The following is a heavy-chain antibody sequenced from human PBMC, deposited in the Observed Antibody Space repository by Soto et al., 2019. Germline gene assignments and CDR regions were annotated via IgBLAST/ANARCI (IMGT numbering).Heavy chain of an antibody. Sequence: RASVKVSCKASGYTFTSYGISWVRQAPGQGLEWMGWISAYNGNTNYAQKLQGRVTMTTDTSTSTAYMELRSLRSDDTAVYYCARGARRWLQFFFDYWGQGTLVTVSS. J-gene: IGHJ4*02. CDR3: ARGARRWLQFFFDY. D-gene: IGHD5-12*01. V-gene: IGHV1-18*01. CDR1: GYTFTSYG. CDR2: ISAYNGNT.